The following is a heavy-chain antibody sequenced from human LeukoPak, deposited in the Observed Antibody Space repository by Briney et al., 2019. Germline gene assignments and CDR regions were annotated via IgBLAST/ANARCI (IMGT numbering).Heavy chain of an antibody. CDR3: AKGSHWILFDD. V-gene: IGHV3-23*01. J-gene: IGHJ4*02. Sequence: GGSLRLSCAASAFSFSNYNMNWVRQAPGKGLEWVSGIGGSGTRTYYADSVKGRFTISRDNSKNTLYLQMNSLRDEDTAVYYCAKGSHWILFDDWGQGTLVTVSS. D-gene: IGHD2-2*03. CDR2: IGGSGTRT. CDR1: AFSFSNYN.